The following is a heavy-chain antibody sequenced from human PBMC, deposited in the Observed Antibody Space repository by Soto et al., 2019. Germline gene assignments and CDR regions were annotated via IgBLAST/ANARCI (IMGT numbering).Heavy chain of an antibody. CDR3: AAGYTTGPDAFDI. Sequence: PXESLTISFTGSGYNFANYWIGWVRQMPGKGLEWMGMIFPGDSDTKNSPSLQGQITMSVDKSDSSAYLQWRSLKASDTAMYYCAAGYTTGPDAFDIWGQGTTVTV. V-gene: IGHV5-51*01. D-gene: IGHD1-1*01. CDR2: IFPGDSDT. CDR1: GYNFANYW. J-gene: IGHJ3*02.